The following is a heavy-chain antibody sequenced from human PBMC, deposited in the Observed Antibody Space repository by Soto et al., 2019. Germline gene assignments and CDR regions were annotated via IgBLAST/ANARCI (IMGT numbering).Heavy chain of an antibody. CDR1: GGTFSSYA. V-gene: IGHV1-69*01. CDR3: ARTDDILTGYTPYYYYYGMDV. Sequence: QVQLVQSGAEVKKPGSSVKVSCKASGGTFSSYAISWVRQAPGQGLEWMGGIIPIFGTANYAQKFQGRVTITADESTSTAYMELSSLRSEDTAVYYCARTDDILTGYTPYYYYYGMDVWGQGTTVTVSS. D-gene: IGHD3-9*01. CDR2: IIPIFGTA. J-gene: IGHJ6*02.